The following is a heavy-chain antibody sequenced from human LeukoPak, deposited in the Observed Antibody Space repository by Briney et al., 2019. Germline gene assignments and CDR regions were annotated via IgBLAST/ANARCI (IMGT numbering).Heavy chain of an antibody. CDR1: GGSISSYY. J-gene: IGHJ6*03. CDR3: ARVVSSSWDYYYYMDV. CDR2: IYYSGST. Sequence: SETLSLTCTVSGGSISSYYWSWIRQPPGKGLEWIGYIYYSGSTNYNPSLKSRVTISVDTSKNQFSLKLSSVTAADAAVYYCARVVSSSWDYYYYMDVWGKGTTVTISS. D-gene: IGHD6-13*01. V-gene: IGHV4-59*01.